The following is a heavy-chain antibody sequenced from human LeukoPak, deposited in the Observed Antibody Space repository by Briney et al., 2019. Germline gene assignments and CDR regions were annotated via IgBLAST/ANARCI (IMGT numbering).Heavy chain of an antibody. D-gene: IGHD6-19*01. CDR1: GYTFTSYG. V-gene: IGHV1-18*01. J-gene: IGHJ6*02. CDR2: ISAYNGNT. CDR3: ARETPSAAGYYYYYGMDV. Sequence: GASVKVSCKASGYTFTSYGISWVRQAPGQGLEWMGWISAYNGNTNYAQKFQGRVTITADKSTSTAYMELSSLRSEDTAVYYCARETPSAAGYYYYYGMDVWGQGTTVTVSS.